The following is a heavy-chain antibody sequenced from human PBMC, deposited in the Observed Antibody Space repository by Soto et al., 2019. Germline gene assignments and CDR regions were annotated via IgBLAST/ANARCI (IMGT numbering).Heavy chain of an antibody. CDR1: GGTFSSYA. Sequence: SVKVSCKASGGTFSSYAISWVRQAPGQGLEWMGGTIPIFGTANYAQKFQGRVTITADESTSTAYMELSSLRSEDTAVYYCARDLEMATSRYYYYYGMDVWGQGTTVTVS. J-gene: IGHJ6*02. V-gene: IGHV1-69*13. CDR3: ARDLEMATSRYYYYYGMDV. CDR2: TIPIFGTA. D-gene: IGHD5-12*01.